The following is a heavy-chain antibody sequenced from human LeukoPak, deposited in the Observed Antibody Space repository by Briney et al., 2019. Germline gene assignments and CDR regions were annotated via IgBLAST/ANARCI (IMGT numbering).Heavy chain of an antibody. J-gene: IGHJ4*02. Sequence: SETLSLTCTVSGGSISSSYYYWGWIRQPPGKGLEWIGSIYYSGSTYYSPSLKSRVTISVDTSKNQFSLKLRSVTAADTAVYFCARVRMSAYSYSFDYWGQGTLVTVSS. D-gene: IGHD5-12*01. CDR1: GGSISSSYYY. CDR3: ARVRMSAYSYSFDY. V-gene: IGHV4-39*07. CDR2: IYYSGST.